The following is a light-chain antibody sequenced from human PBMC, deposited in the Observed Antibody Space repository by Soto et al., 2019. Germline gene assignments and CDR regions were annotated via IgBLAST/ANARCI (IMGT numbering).Light chain of an antibody. CDR1: QSVSSK. CDR2: GAS. CDR3: HQYDNWPLT. Sequence: EIVMTQSPATLSVSPGERATLSCRASQSVSSKLAWYQQKPGQAPRLLIYGASTMATGIPARFSGSGSGTEFTLTIRSLQSEDFAVYYCHQYDNWPLTFGGGAKVEIK. V-gene: IGKV3-15*01. J-gene: IGKJ4*01.